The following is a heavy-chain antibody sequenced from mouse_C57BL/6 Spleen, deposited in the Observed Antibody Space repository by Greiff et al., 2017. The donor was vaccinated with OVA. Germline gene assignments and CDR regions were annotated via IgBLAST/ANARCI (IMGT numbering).Heavy chain of an antibody. V-gene: IGHV1-50*01. D-gene: IGHD1-1*01. CDR3: ARSLHYYGSSYWYFDV. Sequence: VKLQQPGAELVKPGASVKLSCKASGYTFTSYWMQWVKQRPGQGLEWIGEIDPSDSYTNYNHKFKGKATLTVDTSSSTAYMQLSSLTSEDSAVYYCARSLHYYGSSYWYFDVWGTGTTVTVSS. J-gene: IGHJ1*03. CDR1: GYTFTSYW. CDR2: IDPSDSYT.